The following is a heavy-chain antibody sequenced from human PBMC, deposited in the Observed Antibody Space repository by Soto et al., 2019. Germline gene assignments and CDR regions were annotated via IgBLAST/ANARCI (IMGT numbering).Heavy chain of an antibody. CDR2: IIPMFATA. V-gene: IGHV1-69*01. CDR3: ARQFDNDSSGYYYAY. D-gene: IGHD3-22*01. J-gene: IGHJ4*02. CDR1: GGTFSRNT. Sequence: QVQLVQSGAEVKKPGSSVKVSCKASGGTFSRNTFSWVRQAPGQGLEWMGGIIPMFATANYAQKFQGRLSIIADESTSTVYRDLSSLRSEDKAVYYCARQFDNDSSGYYYAYWGQGTLVTVSS.